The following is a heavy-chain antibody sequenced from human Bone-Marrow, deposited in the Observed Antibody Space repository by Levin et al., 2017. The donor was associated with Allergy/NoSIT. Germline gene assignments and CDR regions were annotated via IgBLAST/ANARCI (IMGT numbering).Heavy chain of an antibody. Sequence: GESLKISCAASGFTFSSYVMNWVRQAPGKGLEWVSTITGSGTYTYYADSVKGRFTISRDNSKNTLYLQMNSLRAEDTAVYYCAKSKYEILTGYYFWGQGTLVTVSS. V-gene: IGHV3-23*01. J-gene: IGHJ4*02. CDR2: ITGSGTYT. CDR1: GFTFSSYV. CDR3: AKSKYEILTGYYF. D-gene: IGHD3-9*01.